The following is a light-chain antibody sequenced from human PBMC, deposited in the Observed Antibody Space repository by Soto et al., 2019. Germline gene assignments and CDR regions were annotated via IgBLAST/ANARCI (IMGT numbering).Light chain of an antibody. CDR3: QAHDSSLSGWV. J-gene: IGLJ3*02. CDR2: GNS. V-gene: IGLV1-40*01. Sequence: QSVLTQPPSVSGAPGQRVTISCTGSSSNIGAGYDVHWYQQLPGTAPKLLIYGNSNRPSGVPDRFSGSKSGTSASLAITGLLAEDEADYYCQAHDSSLSGWVFGGGTKVTVL. CDR1: SSNIGAGYD.